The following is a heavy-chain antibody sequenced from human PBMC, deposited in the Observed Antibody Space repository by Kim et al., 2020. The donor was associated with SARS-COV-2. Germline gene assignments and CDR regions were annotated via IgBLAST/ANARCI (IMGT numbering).Heavy chain of an antibody. CDR2: IDSDTKT. Sequence: GGSLRLSCVASGFSVTGKYMSWVRQAPGKGLEWVSLIDSDTKTYYTDSAKGRFTIYTDKSTNTVYLQMSSLRVEDTAVYYCARDLGYSSSWGYWGQGTL. D-gene: IGHD6-13*01. J-gene: IGHJ4*02. CDR1: GFSVTGKY. V-gene: IGHV3-53*01. CDR3: ARDLGYSSSWGY.